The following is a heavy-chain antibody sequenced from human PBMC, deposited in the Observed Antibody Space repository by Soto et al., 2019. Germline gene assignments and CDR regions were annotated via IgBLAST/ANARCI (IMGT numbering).Heavy chain of an antibody. CDR3: ARDLSPPGEFFYDALDV. CDR2: IKRDGTVT. D-gene: IGHD2-21*01. V-gene: IGHV3-7*04. Sequence: EVQLVESGGGLVQPGESLRLSCAASGFTFSAFWMTWLRQAPGKGLEWVANIKRDGTVTHYGDSVAGRCTLSRDNAQNSLFLQLQSLRPEDTAMYYCARDLSPPGEFFYDALDVWGQGTCVTVSS. CDR1: GFTFSAFW. J-gene: IGHJ3*01.